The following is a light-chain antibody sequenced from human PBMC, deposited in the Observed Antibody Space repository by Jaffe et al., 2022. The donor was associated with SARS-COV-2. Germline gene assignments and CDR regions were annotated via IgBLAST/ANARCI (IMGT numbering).Light chain of an antibody. V-gene: IGLV6-57*01. CDR2: EDS. CDR3: QSYDTTNHVV. CDR1: SGSVADSY. Sequence: NFMLTQPHSVSESPGKTVTISCTRSSGSVADSYVQWYQQRPGSSPTSLIFEDSERPSGVPDRFSGSIDSSSNSASLTISGLKPEDEADYYCQSYDTTNHVVFGGGTKLTVL. J-gene: IGLJ2*01.